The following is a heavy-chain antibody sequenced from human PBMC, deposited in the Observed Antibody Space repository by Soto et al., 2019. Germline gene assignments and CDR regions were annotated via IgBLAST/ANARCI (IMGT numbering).Heavy chain of an antibody. J-gene: IGHJ6*02. CDR2: ISYDGSNK. V-gene: IGHV3-30-3*01. CDR3: ARELIDLWSGVPRYYYYGMDV. CDR1: GFTFSSYA. D-gene: IGHD3-3*01. Sequence: QVQLVESGGGVVQPGRSLRLSCAASGFTFSSYAMHWVRQAPGKGLEWVAVISYDGSNKYYADSVKGRFTISRDNSKNTRYLQMNSLRAEDTAVYYCARELIDLWSGVPRYYYYGMDVWGQGTTVTVAS.